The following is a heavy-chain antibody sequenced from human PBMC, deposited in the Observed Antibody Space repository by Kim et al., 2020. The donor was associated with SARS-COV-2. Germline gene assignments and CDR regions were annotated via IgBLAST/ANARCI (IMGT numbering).Heavy chain of an antibody. D-gene: IGHD1-26*01. CDR3: ARLVLGAGPGGLYYYYYGMDV. CDR1: GGSVSSGSYY. Sequence: SETLSLTCTVSGGSVSSGSYYWSWIRQPPGKGLEWIGYIYYSGSTNYNPSLKSRVTISVDTSKNQFSLKLSSVTAADTAVYYCARLVLGAGPGGLYYYYYGMDVWGQGTTVTVSS. CDR2: IYYSGST. V-gene: IGHV4-61*01. J-gene: IGHJ6*02.